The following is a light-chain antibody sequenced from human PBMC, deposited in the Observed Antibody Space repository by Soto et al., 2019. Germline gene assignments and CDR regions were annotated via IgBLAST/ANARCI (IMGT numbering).Light chain of an antibody. J-gene: IGLJ1*01. CDR3: CSYAAPVAYV. CDR2: EVN. Sequence: QSELTQPASVSGSPGQSITISCAGTGSDVGAYNLVSWYQQHPGNAPILLLCEVNPRPSAISNRFSGSKSADTASLTISLLQAYDVADSFCCSYAAPVAYVSRXFTDVPVL. CDR1: GSDVGAYNL. V-gene: IGLV2-23*02.